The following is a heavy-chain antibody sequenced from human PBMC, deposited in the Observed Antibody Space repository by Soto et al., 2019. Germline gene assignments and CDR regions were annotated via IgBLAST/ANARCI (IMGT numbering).Heavy chain of an antibody. CDR3: ARDRGYDAHDYYYNAMDV. CDR1: GFTFRTYT. Sequence: EVQLVESGGGLVKPGGSLRLSCISSGFTFRTYTMNWVRQAPGKGLEWVSGIRGFSPYTFYAESVKGRFTISRDNAKNSLSLHMNSLRAEATAVYYCARDRGYDAHDYYYNAMDVWGQGTTVTVSS. D-gene: IGHD3-10*01. J-gene: IGHJ6*02. CDR2: IRGFSPYT. V-gene: IGHV3-21*01.